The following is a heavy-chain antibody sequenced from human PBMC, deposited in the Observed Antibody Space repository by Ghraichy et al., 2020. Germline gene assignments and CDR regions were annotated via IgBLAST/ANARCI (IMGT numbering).Heavy chain of an antibody. CDR2: VSPSNGNT. CDR3: ARLTGTTPWDYYYYGMDV. Sequence: ASVKVSCKASGYTFDSYGLGWVRQAPGQGLEWMGWVSPSNGNTNYAQNLQGRLIMTTDTSTNTAYMELRSLRSDDTAVYYLARLTGTTPWDYYYYGMDVWGQGTTVTVSS. CDR1: GYTFDSYG. D-gene: IGHD1-20*01. J-gene: IGHJ6*02. V-gene: IGHV1-18*01.